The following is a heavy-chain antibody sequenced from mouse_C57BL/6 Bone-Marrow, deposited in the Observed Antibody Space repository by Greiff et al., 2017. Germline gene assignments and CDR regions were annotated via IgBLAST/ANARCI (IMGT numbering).Heavy chain of an antibody. CDR1: GFTFSSYT. CDR2: ISGGGGNT. D-gene: IGHD1-1*01. V-gene: IGHV5-9*04. J-gene: IGHJ1*03. Sequence: EVKVVESGGGLVKPGGSLKLSCAASGFTFSSYTMSWVSQTPEKRLQWVAAISGGGGNTYYPDSVKGRFTISRDNDKNILYLQMSSLRSDDTAVYYCSRQVTTVLATKYFDVWGTGTTVTVSS. CDR3: SRQVTTVLATKYFDV.